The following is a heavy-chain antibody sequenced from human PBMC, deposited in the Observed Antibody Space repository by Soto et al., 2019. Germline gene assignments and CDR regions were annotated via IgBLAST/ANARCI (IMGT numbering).Heavy chain of an antibody. Sequence: SLRLSCAASGFTFSNYEMHWVRQAPGKGLEYVSGISNNGASTDYAESVKGRFTISRDNSKNTLYLQMNSLRAEDMALYYCARRLVVGKDAMDVWGQGTTVTVSS. D-gene: IGHD1-26*01. CDR1: GFTFSNYE. J-gene: IGHJ6*02. CDR2: ISNNGAST. CDR3: ARRLVVGKDAMDV. V-gene: IGHV3-64*02.